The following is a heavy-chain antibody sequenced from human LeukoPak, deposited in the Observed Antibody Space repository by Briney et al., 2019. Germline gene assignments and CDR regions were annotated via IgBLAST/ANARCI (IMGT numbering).Heavy chain of an antibody. J-gene: IGHJ4*02. CDR1: GGSISSGGYY. Sequence: SETLSLTCTVSGGSISSGGYYWSWIRQHPGKGLEWIGYIYYSGSTYYNPSLKSRVTISVDTSKNQFSLKLSSVTAADTAVYYCARHDHDSSGYGGYWGQGTLVTVSS. CDR2: IYYSGST. CDR3: ARHDHDSSGYGGY. V-gene: IGHV4-31*03. D-gene: IGHD3-22*01.